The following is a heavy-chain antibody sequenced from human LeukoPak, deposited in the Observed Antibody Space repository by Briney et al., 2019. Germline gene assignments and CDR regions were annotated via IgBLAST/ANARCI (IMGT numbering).Heavy chain of an antibody. CDR1: GFTFSSYS. J-gene: IGHJ4*02. V-gene: IGHV3-48*04. D-gene: IGHD5-18*01. CDR3: ASGYSCDY. Sequence: GGSLRLSCAASGFTFSSYSMKWVRQAPGKGLEWVSYISSSSSTIYYADSVKGRFTISRDNAKNSLYLQMNSLRAEDTAVYYCASGYSCDYWGRGTLVTVSS. CDR2: ISSSSSTI.